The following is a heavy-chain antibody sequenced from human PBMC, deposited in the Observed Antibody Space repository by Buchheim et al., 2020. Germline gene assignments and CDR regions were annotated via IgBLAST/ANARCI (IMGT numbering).Heavy chain of an antibody. CDR3: ASGVLRFLEWLVMHHVNWFDP. D-gene: IGHD3-3*01. CDR2: IYYSGST. V-gene: IGHV4-39*01. J-gene: IGHJ5*02. CDR1: GGSISSSSYY. Sequence: QLQLQESGPGLVKPSETLSLTCTVSGGSISSSSYYWGWIRQPPGKGLEWIGSIYYSGSTYYNPSLKSRVTISVDTSKHQFSLKLSSVTAADTAVYYCASGVLRFLEWLVMHHVNWFDPWGQGTL.